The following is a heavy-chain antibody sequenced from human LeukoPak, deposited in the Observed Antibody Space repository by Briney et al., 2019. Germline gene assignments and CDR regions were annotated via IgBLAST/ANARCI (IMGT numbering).Heavy chain of an antibody. Sequence: GGSLRLSCAASGFTFSSYEMNWVRQAPGKGLEWVSYISSSGTSIYYADSVKGRFTISRDNAKNSLYLQMNSLRAEDTAVYYCARGVRYDSSTDAFDIWGQGTMVTVSS. CDR2: ISSSGTSI. J-gene: IGHJ3*02. CDR1: GFTFSSYE. CDR3: ARGVRYDSSTDAFDI. D-gene: IGHD3-22*01. V-gene: IGHV3-48*03.